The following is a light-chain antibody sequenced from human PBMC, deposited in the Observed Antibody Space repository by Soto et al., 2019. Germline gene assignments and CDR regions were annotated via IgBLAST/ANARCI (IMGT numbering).Light chain of an antibody. V-gene: IGLV2-14*01. CDR3: SSYTTSSTV. Sequence: QSALTQPASVSGSPGQSITISCTGTSSDVGGYNYVSWYQQHPGKAPKLMLYEVTDRPSGVSDRCSGSKSGNTASLTISGLQTEDEADYYCSSYTTSSTVFGTGTKLTVL. J-gene: IGLJ1*01. CDR2: EVT. CDR1: SSDVGGYNY.